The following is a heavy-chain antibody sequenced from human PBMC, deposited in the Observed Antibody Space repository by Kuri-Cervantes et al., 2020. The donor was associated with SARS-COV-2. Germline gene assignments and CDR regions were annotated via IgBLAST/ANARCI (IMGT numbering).Heavy chain of an antibody. Sequence: ASVKVSCKASGYTFTSYDINWVRQATGQGLEWMGWMNPNSGNTGYAQKFQGRVTMTRNTSISTAYMELSSLRSDDTAVYYCARDRKAAAGTYYYYGMDVWGQGTTVTVSS. D-gene: IGHD6-13*01. V-gene: IGHV1-8*01. CDR3: ARDRKAAAGTYYYYGMDV. J-gene: IGHJ6*02. CDR2: MNPNSGNT. CDR1: GYTFTSYD.